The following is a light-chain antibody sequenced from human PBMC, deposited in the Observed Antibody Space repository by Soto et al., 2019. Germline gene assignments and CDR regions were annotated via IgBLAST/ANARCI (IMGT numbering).Light chain of an antibody. CDR2: TVS. CDR1: QIVGSNS. Sequence: ENVLTQSPGTLSLSAGERATLSCRASQIVGSNSIAWYQQRHGQAPRLLIDTVSSRATGIPDRFTGSGSGTDFTLTINGLEPEDFAMYYCQQYAESSGAFGPGNKVETK. J-gene: IGKJ3*01. CDR3: QQYAESSGA. V-gene: IGKV3-20*01.